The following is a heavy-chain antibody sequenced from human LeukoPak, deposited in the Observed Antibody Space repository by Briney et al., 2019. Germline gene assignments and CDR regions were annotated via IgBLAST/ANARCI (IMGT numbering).Heavy chain of an antibody. CDR1: GFTFSSYS. CDR3: ARDRDGSSWPNWFDP. J-gene: IGHJ5*02. Sequence: GGSLRLSCAASGFTFSSYSMNWVRQAPGKGLEWVSYISSSSTIYYADSVKGRFTISRDNAKNSLYLQMNSLRDEDTAVYYCARDRDGSSWPNWFDPWGQGTLVTVSS. CDR2: ISSSSTI. V-gene: IGHV3-48*02. D-gene: IGHD6-13*01.